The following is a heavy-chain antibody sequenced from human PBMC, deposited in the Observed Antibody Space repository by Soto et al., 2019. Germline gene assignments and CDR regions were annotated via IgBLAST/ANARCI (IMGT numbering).Heavy chain of an antibody. CDR3: ATCQKRYNWNLFDD. CDR2: VFYTGFT. Sequence: PSETLSLTCAVSGASISGSYYYWAWLRQSPGKGPEWIGSVFYTGFTSYNPSLESRVSVSVDTSKSQFSLKLSAVTTAATAVYYCATCQKRYNWNLFDDWGQGALVTVSS. J-gene: IGHJ4*02. V-gene: IGHV4-39*01. D-gene: IGHD1-7*01. CDR1: GASISGSYYY.